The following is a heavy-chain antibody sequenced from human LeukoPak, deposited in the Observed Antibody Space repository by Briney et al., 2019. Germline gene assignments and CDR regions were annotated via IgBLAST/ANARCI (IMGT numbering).Heavy chain of an antibody. J-gene: IGHJ4*02. CDR3: ARMGGYSGYATH. CDR2: ILYSGTT. D-gene: IGHD5-12*01. Sequence: PSETLSPTCTVSGGSISSYYWSWIRQPPGKGLEWIGYILYSGTTNSNPSLKSRVTISVDTSKNQISLKLSSVTAADTAVYYCARMGGYSGYATHWGQGTLVTVSS. V-gene: IGHV4-59*08. CDR1: GGSISSYY.